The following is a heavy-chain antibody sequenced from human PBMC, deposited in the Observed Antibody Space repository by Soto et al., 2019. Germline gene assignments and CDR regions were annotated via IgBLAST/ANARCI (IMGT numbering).Heavy chain of an antibody. CDR3: AREEPITIFGVVKRLGYYGMDV. D-gene: IGHD3-3*01. Sequence: SETLSLTCAVYGGSFSGYYWSWIRQPPGKGLEWIGEINHSGSTNYNPSLKSRVTISVDTSKNQFSLKLSSVTAADTAVYYCAREEPITIFGVVKRLGYYGMDVWGQGTTFTVSS. J-gene: IGHJ6*02. CDR2: INHSGST. CDR1: GGSFSGYY. V-gene: IGHV4-34*01.